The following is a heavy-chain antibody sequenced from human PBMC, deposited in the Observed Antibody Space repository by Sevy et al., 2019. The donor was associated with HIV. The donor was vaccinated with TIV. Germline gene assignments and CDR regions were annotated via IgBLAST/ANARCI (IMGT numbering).Heavy chain of an antibody. D-gene: IGHD1-7*01. CDR1: GFTFSYAW. CDR2: IKSKTDGETT. Sequence: GGSLRLSCAASGFTFSYAWMSWVRQAPGKGLEWLGRIKSKTDGETTHYAASVKARFTISRDDSENTLYLQMNSLKTEDTAVYYCTTEPSFDWGQGTLVTVSS. V-gene: IGHV3-15*01. J-gene: IGHJ4*02. CDR3: TTEPSFD.